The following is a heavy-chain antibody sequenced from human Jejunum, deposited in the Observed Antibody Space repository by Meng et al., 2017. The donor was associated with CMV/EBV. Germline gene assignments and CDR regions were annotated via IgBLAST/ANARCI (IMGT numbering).Heavy chain of an antibody. D-gene: IGHD3-10*01. J-gene: IGHJ4*02. CDR2: IYPDDSDS. V-gene: IGHV5-51*01. CDR1: GDTFSDSW. CDR3: VRRAGSLYYFDF. Sequence: GSGDTFSDSWIGWVRQMPGKGLEWMGIIYPDDSDSRYNPSFQGQVTISADKSITTAYLQWSSLKASDTGMYYCVRRAGSLYYFDFWGPGTLVTVSS.